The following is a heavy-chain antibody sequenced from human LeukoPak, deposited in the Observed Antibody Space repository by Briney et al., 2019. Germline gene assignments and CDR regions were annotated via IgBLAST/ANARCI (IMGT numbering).Heavy chain of an antibody. V-gene: IGHV4-34*01. CDR2: INHSGST. CDR1: GGSFSGYY. J-gene: IGHJ3*02. Sequence: SETLSLTCAVYGGSFSGYYWSWLRQPPGKGLEWIGEINHSGSTNYNPSLKSRVTISVDKSKNQFSLKLSSVTAADTAVYYCASSRIAAAVAFDIWGQGRMVTVSS. CDR3: ASSRIAAAVAFDI. D-gene: IGHD6-13*01.